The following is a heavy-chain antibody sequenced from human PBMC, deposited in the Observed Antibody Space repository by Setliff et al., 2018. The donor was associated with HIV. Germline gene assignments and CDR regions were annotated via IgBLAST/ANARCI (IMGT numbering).Heavy chain of an antibody. CDR3: ARQLSNSFDY. J-gene: IGHJ4*02. D-gene: IGHD1-1*01. CDR2: IGPDNGNT. V-gene: IGHV1-2*02. Sequence: ASVKVSCKSSGYTFTDYFIHWVRQAPGQGLEWMGWIGPDNGNTRISQRFRGSVTMTRDRSINTAYMELSGLTSYDTAVYYCARQLSNSFDYWGQGALFTVSS. CDR1: GYTFTDYF.